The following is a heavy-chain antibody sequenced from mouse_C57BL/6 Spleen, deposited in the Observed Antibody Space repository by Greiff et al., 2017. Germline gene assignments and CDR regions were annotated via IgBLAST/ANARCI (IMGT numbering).Heavy chain of an antibody. CDR1: GFTFSSYG. V-gene: IGHV5-6*01. Sequence: EVKLMESGGDLVKPGGSLKLSCAASGFTFSSYGMSWVRQTPDKRLEWVATISSGGSYTYYPDSVKGRFTISRDNAKNTLYLQMSSLKSEDTAMYYCAGGNYGFAYWGQGTLVTVSA. CDR2: ISSGGSYT. D-gene: IGHD2-1*01. J-gene: IGHJ3*01. CDR3: AGGNYGFAY.